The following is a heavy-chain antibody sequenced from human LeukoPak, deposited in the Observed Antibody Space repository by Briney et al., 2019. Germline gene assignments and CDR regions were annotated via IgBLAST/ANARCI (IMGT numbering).Heavy chain of an antibody. CDR3: ARETNTSDSSGYIRADVRRDDH. J-gene: IGHJ4*02. CDR2: ISSSKGYI. CDR1: GFTFSSYS. V-gene: IGHV3-21*01. D-gene: IGHD3-22*01. Sequence: GGSLRLSCAASGFTFSSYSMNWVRQAPGKGLESVSSISSSKGYIYYVDSVKGRFTISRDNAKNSLYLQMNSLRAEDTAVYYCARETNTSDSSGYIRADVRRDDHWGQGTLVTVSS.